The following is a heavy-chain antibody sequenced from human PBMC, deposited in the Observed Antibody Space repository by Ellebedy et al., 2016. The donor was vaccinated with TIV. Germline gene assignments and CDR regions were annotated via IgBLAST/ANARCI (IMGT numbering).Heavy chain of an antibody. V-gene: IGHV3-23*01. CDR1: GFAFSSFA. J-gene: IGHJ6*02. CDR2: ISGSSANT. D-gene: IGHD6-19*01. CDR3: AKDGYTSGWYAEFYYYGLDV. Sequence: GESLKISCAASGFAFSSFAMTWVRQAPGKGLEWVSVISGSSANTHYADSVKGRFTTSRDNSKNTVYLQMNSLRAEDTAVYYCAKDGYTSGWYAEFYYYGLDVWGQGTTVTVSS.